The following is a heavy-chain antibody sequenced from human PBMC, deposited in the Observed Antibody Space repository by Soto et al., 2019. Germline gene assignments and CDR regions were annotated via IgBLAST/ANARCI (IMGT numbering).Heavy chain of an antibody. D-gene: IGHD7-27*01. CDR2: ISYDGTNK. J-gene: IGHJ4*02. V-gene: IGHV3-30-3*01. CDR1: VFSVSISP. Sequence: GGSLRLSCPASVFSVSISPMHWVRQAPGKGPEWVALISYDGTNKFYADSVKGRFTISRDNSKSTLYLQVDSLRPEDAAVYYCARDPKTSGGQHWAFNYFDSWGQGTLVTVSS. CDR3: ARDPKTSGGQHWAFNYFDS.